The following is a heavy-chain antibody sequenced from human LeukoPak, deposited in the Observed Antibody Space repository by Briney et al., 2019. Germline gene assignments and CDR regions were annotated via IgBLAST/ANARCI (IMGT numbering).Heavy chain of an antibody. J-gene: IGHJ4*02. Sequence: PSQTLSLTCTVSGGSISSGSYYWSWIRQPAGKGLEWIGRIYTSGSTYYNPSLKSRVTISVDTSKNQSSLKLSSVTAADTAVYYCARDRWYGDIDYWGQGTLVTVSS. CDR3: ARDRWYGDIDY. V-gene: IGHV4-61*02. CDR2: IYTSGST. D-gene: IGHD4-17*01. CDR1: GGSISSGSYY.